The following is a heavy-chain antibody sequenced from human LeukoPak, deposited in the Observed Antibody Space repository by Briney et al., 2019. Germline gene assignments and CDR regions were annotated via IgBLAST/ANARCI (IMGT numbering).Heavy chain of an antibody. CDR1: GFTFSDYY. CDR2: ISSSGSTI. J-gene: IGHJ4*02. CDR3: AKDRPDIVATGPLGY. Sequence: AGGSLRLSCAASGFTFSDYYMSWIRQAPGKGLEWVSYISSSGSTIYYADSVKGRFTISRDNAKNSLYLQMNSLRAEDTAVYYCAKDRPDIVATGPLGYWGQGTLVTVSS. V-gene: IGHV3-11*01. D-gene: IGHD5-12*01.